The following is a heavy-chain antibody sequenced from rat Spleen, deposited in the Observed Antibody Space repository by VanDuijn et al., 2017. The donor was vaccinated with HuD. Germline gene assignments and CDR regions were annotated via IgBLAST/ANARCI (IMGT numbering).Heavy chain of an antibody. Sequence: EVQLVESDGGLVQPGRSLKLSCAASGFTFSDYYMAWVRQAPTKGLEWVASITNTGGSTYYQDSVKGRFTISRENAKNILYLQMDSLRSEDTATYYCVRHGYTTDYLNWFAYWGQGTLVTVSS. D-gene: IGHD1-6*01. V-gene: IGHV5-25*01. J-gene: IGHJ3*01. CDR2: ITNTGGST. CDR3: VRHGYTTDYLNWFAY. CDR1: GFTFSDYY.